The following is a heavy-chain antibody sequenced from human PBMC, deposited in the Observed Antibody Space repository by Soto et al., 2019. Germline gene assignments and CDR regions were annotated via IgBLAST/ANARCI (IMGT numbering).Heavy chain of an antibody. CDR1: GGSISSGDYY. D-gene: IGHD3-10*01. V-gene: IGHV4-30-4*01. Sequence: SETLSLTCTVSGGSISSGDYYWSWIRQPPGKGLEWIGYIYYSGSTYYNPSLKSRVTISVDTSKKQFSLKLSSVTAADTAVYYCAREIALARSFDYWGQGTLVTVSS. CDR3: AREIALARSFDY. J-gene: IGHJ4*02. CDR2: IYYSGST.